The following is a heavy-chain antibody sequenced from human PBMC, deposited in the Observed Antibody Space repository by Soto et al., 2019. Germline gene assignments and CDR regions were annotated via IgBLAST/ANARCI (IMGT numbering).Heavy chain of an antibody. CDR2: INAGNGDT. CDR1: GINYNTYA. D-gene: IGHD5-12*01. V-gene: IGHV1-3*01. CDR3: ARARSGYVT. J-gene: IGHJ4*02. Sequence: QVQLVQSGAEMKKPGASVKLSCKTSGINYNTYAIHWVRQAPGQGLEWMGWINAGNGDTRYSQNFQGRVTLTRDTSASTVYMDLDSLKSEDTGVYYCARARSGYVTWGRGALGTVSS.